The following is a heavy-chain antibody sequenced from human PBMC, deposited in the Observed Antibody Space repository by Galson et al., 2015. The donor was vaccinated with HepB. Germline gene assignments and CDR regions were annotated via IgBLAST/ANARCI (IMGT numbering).Heavy chain of an antibody. V-gene: IGHV1-2*02. CDR1: GYTFTNFY. D-gene: IGHD3-9*01. CDR2: VNPNSGAT. Sequence: SVKVSCKASGYTFTNFYIHWVRQVPGQGPECMGWVNPNSGATTYTPKFQDRLTMTRDTSLRTVYMELNRLTSDDTAVYYCARDLYDILTGSRLRGYDHFGMDVWGQGTTVTFSS. J-gene: IGHJ6*02. CDR3: ARDLYDILTGSRLRGYDHFGMDV.